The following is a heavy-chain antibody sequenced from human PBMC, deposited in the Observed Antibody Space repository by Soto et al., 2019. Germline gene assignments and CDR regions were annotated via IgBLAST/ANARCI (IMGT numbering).Heavy chain of an antibody. CDR2: IYSGGST. J-gene: IGHJ4*02. Sequence: EVQLVESGGGLVQPGGSLRLSCAASGFTVSSNYMSWVRQAPGKGLEWVSVIYSGGSTYYEDSVKGRFTISRHNSKNTLYLQMNSLRAEDTAVYYCERGTNYDFWSGYYRRGWFKFDYWGQGTLVTVSS. V-gene: IGHV3-53*04. CDR3: ERGTNYDFWSGYYRRGWFKFDY. D-gene: IGHD3-3*01. CDR1: GFTVSSNY.